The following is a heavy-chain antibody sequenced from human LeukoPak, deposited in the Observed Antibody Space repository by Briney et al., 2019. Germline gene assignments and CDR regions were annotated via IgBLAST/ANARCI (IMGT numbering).Heavy chain of an antibody. J-gene: IGHJ4*02. CDR2: INSASSDI. D-gene: IGHD3-16*01. Sequence: GGSLRLSCAASGFTFSSYSMNWVRQAPGKGLEWISCINSASSDIYYADSVWGRFTISRDNAKNSLYLQMNSLRAEDTGVYYCARDRYPLGSYAPPFDYWGQGILVTVSS. CDR3: ARDRYPLGSYAPPFDY. V-gene: IGHV3-21*01. CDR1: GFTFSSYS.